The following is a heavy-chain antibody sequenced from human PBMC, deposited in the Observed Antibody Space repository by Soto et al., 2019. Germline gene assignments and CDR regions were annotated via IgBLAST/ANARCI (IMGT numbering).Heavy chain of an antibody. CDR1: GFTFSSYE. D-gene: IGHD4-17*01. J-gene: IGHJ4*02. CDR3: ASRLGHGDYVFY. Sequence: PGGSLRLSCAASGFTFSSYEMNWVRQAPGKGLEWVSYISSSGSTIYYADSVKGRFTISRDNAKNSLYLQMNSLRAEDTAVYYCASRLGHGDYVFYWGQGTLVTVSS. CDR2: ISSSGSTI. V-gene: IGHV3-48*03.